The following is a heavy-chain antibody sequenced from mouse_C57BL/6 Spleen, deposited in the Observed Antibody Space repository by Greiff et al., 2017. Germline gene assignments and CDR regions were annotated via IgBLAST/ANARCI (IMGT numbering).Heavy chain of an antibody. J-gene: IGHJ4*01. CDR3: TRREDYRDAMDY. Sequence: QVQLQQSGAELVRPGASVTLSCKASGYTFTDYEMHWVKQTPVHGLEWIGAIDPETGGTAYNQKFKGKAILTADKSSSTAYMELRSLTSEDSAVYYCTRREDYRDAMDYWGQGTSVTVSS. CDR1: GYTFTDYE. CDR2: IDPETGGT. V-gene: IGHV1-15*01. D-gene: IGHD2-4*01.